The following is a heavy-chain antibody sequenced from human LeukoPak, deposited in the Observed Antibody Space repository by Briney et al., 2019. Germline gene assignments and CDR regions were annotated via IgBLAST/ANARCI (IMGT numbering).Heavy chain of an antibody. CDR3: AREGYSNSPYDAFDI. J-gene: IGHJ3*02. D-gene: IGHD4-11*01. CDR2: INPNSDGT. V-gene: IGHV1-2*02. CDR1: GYTFTGYY. Sequence: ASVKVSCKASGYTFTGYYMHWVRQAPGQGLEWMGWINPNSDGTNYAQKFQGRVTMTRDTSISTAYMELSRLRSDDTAVYYCAREGYSNSPYDAFDIWGQGTMVTVSS.